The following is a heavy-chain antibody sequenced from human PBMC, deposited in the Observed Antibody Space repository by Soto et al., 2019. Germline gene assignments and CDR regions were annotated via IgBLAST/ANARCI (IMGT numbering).Heavy chain of an antibody. CDR2: IYYSGST. J-gene: IGHJ6*03. D-gene: IGHD6-6*01. CDR1: GGSISSYY. CDR3: ARHGVLSIAAPVHYYYYYMDV. V-gene: IGHV4-59*08. Sequence: PSETLSLTCTVSGGSISSYYWSWIRQPPGKGLEWIGYIYYSGSTNYNPSLKSRVTISVDTSKNQFSLKLSSVTAADTAVYYCARHGVLSIAAPVHYYYYYMDVWGKGTTVTVSS.